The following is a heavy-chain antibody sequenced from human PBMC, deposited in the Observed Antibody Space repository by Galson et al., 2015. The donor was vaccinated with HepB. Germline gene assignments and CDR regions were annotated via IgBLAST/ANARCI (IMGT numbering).Heavy chain of an antibody. CDR1: GYTFTSYG. J-gene: IGHJ3*02. V-gene: IGHV1-18*04. Sequence: SVKVSCKASGYTFTSYGISWVRQAPGQGLEWMGWISAYNGNTNYAQKLQGRVTMTTDTSTSTAYMELSSLRSEDTAVYYCASPLVSTTRNRNDAFDIWGQGTMVTVSS. CDR2: ISAYNGNT. CDR3: ASPLVSTTRNRNDAFDI. D-gene: IGHD5/OR15-5a*01.